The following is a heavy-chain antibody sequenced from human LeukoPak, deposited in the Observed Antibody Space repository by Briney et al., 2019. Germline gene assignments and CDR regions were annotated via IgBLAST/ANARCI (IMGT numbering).Heavy chain of an antibody. J-gene: IGHJ4*02. CDR1: GFIFGDYA. D-gene: IGHD4-23*01. CDR3: ARDRGYSTFDY. CDR2: IKEDGSEI. Sequence: PGRSLRLSCAASGFIFGDYAMSWVRQAPGKGLEWVANIKEDGSEINYVDSVKGRFTISRDNAKNSLYLQMNSLRVDDTAVYYCARDRGYSTFDYWGQGTLVTVSS. V-gene: IGHV3-7*01.